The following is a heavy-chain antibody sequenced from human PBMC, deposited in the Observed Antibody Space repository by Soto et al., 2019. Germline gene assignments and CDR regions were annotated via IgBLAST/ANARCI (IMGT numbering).Heavy chain of an antibody. CDR3: ARDRITITPPNVIPRGVFYYYYGMDV. V-gene: IGHV3-33*01. D-gene: IGHD1-20*01. Sequence: GGSLRLSCAASGFTFSSYGMHWVRQAPGKGLEWVAVIWYDGSNKYYADSVKGRFTISRDNSKNTLYLQMNSLRAEDMAVYYCARDRITITPPNVIPRGVFYYYYGMDVWGQGTTVTVSS. J-gene: IGHJ6*02. CDR2: IWYDGSNK. CDR1: GFTFSSYG.